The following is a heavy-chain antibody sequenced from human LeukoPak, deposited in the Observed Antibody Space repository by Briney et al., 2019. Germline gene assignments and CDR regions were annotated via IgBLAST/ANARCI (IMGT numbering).Heavy chain of an antibody. Sequence: YPGGSLRLSCAASGFTFSNYAMSWVRQAPGKGLEWVSVISDSGGSTYYADSVKGRFTVSRDNSKNTLYLQMNSLRAEDTAVYYCAKEYEVSGSYLDYWGQGTLVTVSS. D-gene: IGHD3-10*01. J-gene: IGHJ4*02. CDR1: GFTFSNYA. CDR2: ISDSGGST. V-gene: IGHV3-23*01. CDR3: AKEYEVSGSYLDY.